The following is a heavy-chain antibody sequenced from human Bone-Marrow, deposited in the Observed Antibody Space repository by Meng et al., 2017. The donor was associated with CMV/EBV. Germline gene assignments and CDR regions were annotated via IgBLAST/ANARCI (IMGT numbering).Heavy chain of an antibody. CDR2: INPNSGGT. Sequence: QPWQSGADGTTPGASVKVSCKASGYTFSGYYIHWVRQAPGQGLEWMGWINPNSGGTNYAQNFRGRVTMTRDTSISTPYMELSRLRSDDTAVYYCARGRNYYDSSGYHPFDYWGQGTLVTVSS. V-gene: IGHV1-2*02. CDR1: GYTFSGYY. D-gene: IGHD3-22*01. J-gene: IGHJ4*02. CDR3: ARGRNYYDSSGYHPFDY.